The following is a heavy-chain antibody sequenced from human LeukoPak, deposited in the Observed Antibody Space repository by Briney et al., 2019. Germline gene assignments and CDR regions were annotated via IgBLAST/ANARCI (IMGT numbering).Heavy chain of an antibody. CDR1: GFAVSSSY. Sequence: GGSLRLSCAASGFAVSSSYISWVRQAPGKGLEWVSIIYSGGNTYYADSVKGRFTISRDNSKNTLYLQMNSLRAEDTAVYYCARATPVEGDYFDYWGQGTLVTVSS. D-gene: IGHD4-11*01. V-gene: IGHV3-53*05. CDR2: IYSGGNT. J-gene: IGHJ4*02. CDR3: ARATPVEGDYFDY.